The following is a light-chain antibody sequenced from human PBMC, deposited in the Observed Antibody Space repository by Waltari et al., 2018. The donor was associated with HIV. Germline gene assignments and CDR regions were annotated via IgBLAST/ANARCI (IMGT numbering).Light chain of an antibody. CDR1: STDVGAYHY. CDR3: SSYAGSTVI. CDR2: EVT. Sequence: SALTQPPSASGSPGQSVTISCTGTSTDVGAYHYVSWYQQHSGEAPKPIIYEVTKRPSGFPDRFSGSKSGNTASLTVSGLQAEDEADFYCSSYAGSTVIFGGGTKLTVL. J-gene: IGLJ2*01. V-gene: IGLV2-8*01.